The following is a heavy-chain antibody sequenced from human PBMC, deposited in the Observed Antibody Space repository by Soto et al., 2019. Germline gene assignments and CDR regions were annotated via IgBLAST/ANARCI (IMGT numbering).Heavy chain of an antibody. Sequence: EVQLVESGGGLVKPGGSLRLSCAASGFTFSSYSMNWVRQAPGKGLEWVSFISSSSSYIYYADSVKGRFIISRDDAENSLYLQMNSLRAEDTAVYYCARVNGPNYFDYWGQGTLVTVSS. CDR3: ARVNGPNYFDY. V-gene: IGHV3-21*01. D-gene: IGHD2-8*01. CDR1: GFTFSSYS. J-gene: IGHJ4*02. CDR2: ISSSSSYI.